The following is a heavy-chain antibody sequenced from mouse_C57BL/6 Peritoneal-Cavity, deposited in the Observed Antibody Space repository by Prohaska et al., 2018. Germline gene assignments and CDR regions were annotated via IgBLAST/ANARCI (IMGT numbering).Heavy chain of an antibody. V-gene: IGHV1-66*01. CDR1: GSSFTTYY. J-gene: IGHJ2*01. D-gene: IGHD1-1*01. Sequence: QVQLQQSGPELVKPGAAVKISCKPPGSSFTTYYIHWVTQRPGQGLEWIGWIYPGSGNTKYNEKFKGKATLTADTSSSTAYMQLSSLTSEDSAVYYCARSEIYYLDYWGQGTTLTVSS. CDR2: IYPGSGNT. CDR3: ARSEIYYLDY.